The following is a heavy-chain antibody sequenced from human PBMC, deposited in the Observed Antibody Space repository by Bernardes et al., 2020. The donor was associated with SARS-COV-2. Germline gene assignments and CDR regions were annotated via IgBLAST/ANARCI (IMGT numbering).Heavy chain of an antibody. CDR2: ISWNSGSI. CDR1: GFTFDDYA. CDR3: ARGRVDSSGYYLDY. Sequence: GGSLRLSCAASGFTFDDYAMHWVRQAPGKGLEWVSGISWNSGSIGYADSVKGRFTISRDNAKNSLYLQMNSLRAGDTAVDYCARGRVDSSGYYLDYWGQGTLVTVSS. J-gene: IGHJ4*02. D-gene: IGHD3-22*01. V-gene: IGHV3-9*01.